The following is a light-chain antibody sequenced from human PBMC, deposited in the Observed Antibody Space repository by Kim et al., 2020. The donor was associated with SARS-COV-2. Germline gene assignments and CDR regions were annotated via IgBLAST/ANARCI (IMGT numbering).Light chain of an antibody. Sequence: QSALTQPASVSGSPGQSITISCTGTSSDIGGYNYVSWYQQHPGKAPKLIIYEVTYRPSGVSNRFSGSKSGNTASLTISGLQGEDEADYYCSSYTSGTTPYVFGTGTKVTVL. J-gene: IGLJ1*01. V-gene: IGLV2-14*01. CDR1: SSDIGGYNY. CDR2: EVT. CDR3: SSYTSGTTPYV.